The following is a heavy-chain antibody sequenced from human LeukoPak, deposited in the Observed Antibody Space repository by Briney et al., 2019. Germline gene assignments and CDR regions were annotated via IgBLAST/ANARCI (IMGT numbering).Heavy chain of an antibody. Sequence: GGSLRLYCAASGFTFSSYEMNWVRQAPGKGLEWVSYISSSGSTIYYADSVKGRFTISRDNAKNSLYLQMNSLRAEDTAVYYCARASLYYDFWSGFGGWFDPWGQGTLVTVSS. J-gene: IGHJ5*02. V-gene: IGHV3-48*03. CDR1: GFTFSSYE. CDR3: ARASLYYDFWSGFGGWFDP. D-gene: IGHD3-3*01. CDR2: ISSSGSTI.